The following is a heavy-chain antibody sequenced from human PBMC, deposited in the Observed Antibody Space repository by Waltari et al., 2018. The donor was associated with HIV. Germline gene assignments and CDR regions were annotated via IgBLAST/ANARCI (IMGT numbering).Heavy chain of an antibody. D-gene: IGHD4-17*01. J-gene: IGHJ3*02. Sequence: EVQLVQSGAEVKKPGESLMISCMASGYGFIDYWIGWVLQMPGKGLEWMGVIYPGDSDTRYSQSFQGQVTISVDKAINTAYLQWNSLKASDTAMYYCAARTVTIPYDAFDIWGQGTLVTVS. CDR2: IYPGDSDT. CDR3: AARTVTIPYDAFDI. CDR1: GYGFIDYW. V-gene: IGHV5-51*03.